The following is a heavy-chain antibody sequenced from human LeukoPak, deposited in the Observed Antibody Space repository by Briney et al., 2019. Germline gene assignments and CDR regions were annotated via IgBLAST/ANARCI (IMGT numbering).Heavy chain of an antibody. J-gene: IGHJ6*02. V-gene: IGHV1-69*04. CDR1: GGTFSSYT. CDR3: ARDVSCSSTSCYTKHHYYYGMDV. D-gene: IGHD2-2*02. CDR2: IIPILGIA. Sequence: SVKVSCKASGGTFSSYTISWVRQAPGQGLEWMGRIIPILGIANYAQKFQGRVTITADKSTSTAYMELSSLRSEDTAVYYCARDVSCSSTSCYTKHHYYYGMDVWGQGITVTVSS.